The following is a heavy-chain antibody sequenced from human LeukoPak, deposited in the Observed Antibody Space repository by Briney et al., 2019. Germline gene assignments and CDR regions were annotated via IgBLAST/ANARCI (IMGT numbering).Heavy chain of an antibody. J-gene: IGHJ1*01. D-gene: IGHD4-11*01. Sequence: PSETLSLTCTVSGGSISSYYWSWIRQPPGKGLEWIGYIYYSGSTNYNPSLKSRVTISVDTSKNQFSLKLSSVTAADTAVYYCARMTTSFQNWGQGTLVTVSS. CDR2: IYYSGST. CDR1: GGSISSYY. CDR3: ARMTTSFQN. V-gene: IGHV4-59*08.